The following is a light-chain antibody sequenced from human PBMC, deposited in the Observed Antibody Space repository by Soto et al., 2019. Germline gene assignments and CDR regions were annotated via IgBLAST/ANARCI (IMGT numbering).Light chain of an antibody. CDR3: MQATHWPRT. CDR1: QSLVHSDGNTY. V-gene: IGKV2-30*02. Sequence: DFVMTQSPLSLPVTLGQPSSISCRSRQSLVHSDGNTYLNWFQQRAGKSPRRLIYKISTRDSGVPERFRGSGSGTDFTLKISRVEAEDVGVYYCMQATHWPRTFGQGTKVDIK. J-gene: IGKJ1*01. CDR2: KIS.